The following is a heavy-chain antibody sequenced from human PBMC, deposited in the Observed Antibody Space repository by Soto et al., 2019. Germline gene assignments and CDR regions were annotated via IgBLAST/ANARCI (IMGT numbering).Heavy chain of an antibody. CDR1: GYIFTNYY. J-gene: IGHJ4*02. D-gene: IGHD6-19*01. V-gene: IGHV1-46*01. Sequence: ASVKVSCKASGYIFTNYYIHWVRQAPGQGLEWMGIINLSADRTSYAQKFQGRFTVTMDTSTSTVYMELSSLRSEDTAVYYCARAVTQWLYWGQGTLVTVSS. CDR2: INLSADRT. CDR3: ARAVTQWLY.